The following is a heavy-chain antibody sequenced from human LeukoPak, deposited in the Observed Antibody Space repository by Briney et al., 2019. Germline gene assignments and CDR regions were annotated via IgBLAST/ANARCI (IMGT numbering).Heavy chain of an antibody. V-gene: IGHV1-2*02. CDR2: INPNSGGT. Sequence: WASVKVSCKASGYTFTGYYMHWVRQAPGQGLEWMGWINPNSGGTNYAQKFQGRVTMTRDTSISTAYMELSRLRSDDTAVYYCARARGYCSSTSCPPYYYYMDVRGKGTTVTVSS. CDR3: ARARGYCSSTSCPPYYYYMDV. CDR1: GYTFTGYY. D-gene: IGHD2-2*01. J-gene: IGHJ6*03.